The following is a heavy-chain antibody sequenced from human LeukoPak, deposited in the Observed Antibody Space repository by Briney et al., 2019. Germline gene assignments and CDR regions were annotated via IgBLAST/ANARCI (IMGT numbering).Heavy chain of an antibody. J-gene: IGHJ4*02. CDR1: EFAFSAYG. Sequence: GGSLRLSCTASEFAFSAYGMYWVRQAPGKGLGWVAFIWFNGGNRKYADSVKGRFTISRDNSKNTLYLQMNSLRAEDTAVYYCARDSGIAAAGHLGDFDYWGQGTLVTVSS. CDR3: ARDSGIAAAGHLGDFDY. D-gene: IGHD6-13*01. CDR2: IWFNGGNR. V-gene: IGHV3-30*02.